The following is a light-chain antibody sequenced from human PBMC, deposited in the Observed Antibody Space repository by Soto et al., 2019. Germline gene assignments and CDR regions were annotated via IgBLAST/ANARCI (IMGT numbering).Light chain of an antibody. CDR3: QQYDNWPLYS. Sequence: EIVMTQSPATLSVSPGERATLSCRASQSIGSTLAWYQQKPGQAPRLLIYGASTRATGIPARFSGSGSGTEFTLTISSLQSEDLAIYYCQQYDNWPLYSFGQGTKLEIK. J-gene: IGKJ2*03. CDR1: QSIGST. CDR2: GAS. V-gene: IGKV3-15*01.